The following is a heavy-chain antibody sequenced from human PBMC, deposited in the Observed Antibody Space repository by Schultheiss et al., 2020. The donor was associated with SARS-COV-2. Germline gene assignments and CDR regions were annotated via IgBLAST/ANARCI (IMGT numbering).Heavy chain of an antibody. CDR2: IRYDGSNK. Sequence: GGSLRLSCAASGFTFSNAWMSWVRQAPGKGLEWVAFIRYDGSNKYYADSVKGRFTISRDNSKNTLYLQMNSLRAEDTAVYYCATSWTGDYWGQGTLVTVSS. D-gene: IGHD1-14*01. J-gene: IGHJ4*02. CDR1: GFTFSNAW. V-gene: IGHV3-30*02. CDR3: ATSWTGDY.